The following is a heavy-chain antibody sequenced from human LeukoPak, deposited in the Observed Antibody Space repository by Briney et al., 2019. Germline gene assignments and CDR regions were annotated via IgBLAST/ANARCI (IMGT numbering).Heavy chain of an antibody. Sequence: PGGSLRLPCAASGFTFSSYWMSWVRQAPGKGLEWVANIKQDGSEKYYVDSVKGRFTISRDNAKNSLYLQMNSLRAEDTAVYYCARDFRITYYYGSGSYYLDYWGQGTLVTASS. CDR1: GFTFSSYW. D-gene: IGHD3-10*01. CDR3: ARDFRITYYYGSGSYYLDY. CDR2: IKQDGSEK. V-gene: IGHV3-7*01. J-gene: IGHJ4*02.